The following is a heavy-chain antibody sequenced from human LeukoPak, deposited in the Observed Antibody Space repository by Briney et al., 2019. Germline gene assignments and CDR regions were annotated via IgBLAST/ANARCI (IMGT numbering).Heavy chain of an antibody. CDR2: INHSGTT. J-gene: IGHJ4*02. CDR1: GGSISSSSYY. V-gene: IGHV4-39*07. CDR3: ARVEQLGTYYFDY. D-gene: IGHD6-13*01. Sequence: PSETLSLTCTVSGGSISSSSYYWGWIRQPPGKGLEWIGEINHSGTTKYNPSLKSRVTISVDTSKNQFSLKLSSVTAADTAVYYCARVEQLGTYYFDYWGQGTLVTVSS.